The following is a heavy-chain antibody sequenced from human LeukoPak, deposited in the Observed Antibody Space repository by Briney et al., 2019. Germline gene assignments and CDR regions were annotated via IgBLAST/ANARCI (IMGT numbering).Heavy chain of an antibody. CDR1: GFTFSNAW. Sequence: PGGSLRLSCAASGFTFSNAWMSWVRQAPGKGLEWVGRIKSKTDGGTTDYAAPVKGRFTISRDDSKNTLYLQMNSLKTEDTAVYYCTTDTAAAGEENYYYYGMDVWGQGTTVTVSS. CDR3: TTDTAAAGEENYYYYGMDV. J-gene: IGHJ6*02. V-gene: IGHV3-15*01. D-gene: IGHD6-13*01. CDR2: IKSKTDGGTT.